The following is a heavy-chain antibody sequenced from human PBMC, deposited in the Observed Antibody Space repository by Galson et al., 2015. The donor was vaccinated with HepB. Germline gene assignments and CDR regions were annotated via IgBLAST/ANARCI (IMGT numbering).Heavy chain of an antibody. CDR3: VRDVYCGGDCYYIDS. D-gene: IGHD2-21*02. J-gene: IGHJ4*02. Sequence: ETLSLTCDVSGQSITSSYYWGWVRQPPGRWPEWIASIYHTGNTYYNPFFRRRATLSADSSKNQFSLKLSFVTAADTAKYYCVRDVYCGGDCYYIDSWGQGTLVTVSS. V-gene: IGHV4-38-2*02. CDR2: IYHTGNT. CDR1: GQSITSSYY.